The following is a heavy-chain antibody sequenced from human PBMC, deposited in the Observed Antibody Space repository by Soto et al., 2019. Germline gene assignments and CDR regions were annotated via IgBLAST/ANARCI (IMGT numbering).Heavy chain of an antibody. CDR1: GGSISSSSYY. CDR2: IYYSGST. D-gene: IGHD2-2*01. J-gene: IGHJ5*02. CDR3: ARVVVVPANWCDP. Sequence: QLQLQESGPGLVKPSETLSLTCTVSGGSISSSSYYWGWIRQPPGKGLEWIGSIYYSGSTYYNPSLKGQVTISVHTSKNQFSLQLSSVTAADTAVYYCARVVVVPANWCDPWGQGTLVTVSS. V-gene: IGHV4-39*01.